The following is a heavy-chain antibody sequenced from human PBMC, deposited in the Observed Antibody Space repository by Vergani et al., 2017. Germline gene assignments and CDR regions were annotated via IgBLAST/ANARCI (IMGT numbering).Heavy chain of an antibody. CDR2: IRSKANSYAT. V-gene: IGHV3-73*02. CDR3: TTVPVSRLGELSLLFDY. D-gene: IGHD3-16*02. J-gene: IGHJ4*02. CDR1: GFTFSGSA. Sequence: EVQLVESGGGLVQPGGSLKLSSAASGFTFSGSAMHWVRQASGKGLEWVGRIRSKANSYATAYAASVKGRFTISRDDSKNTAYLQMNSLKTEDTAVYYCTTVPVSRLGELSLLFDYWGQGTLVTVSS.